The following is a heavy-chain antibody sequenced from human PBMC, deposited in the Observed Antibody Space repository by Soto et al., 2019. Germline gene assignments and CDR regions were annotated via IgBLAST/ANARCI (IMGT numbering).Heavy chain of an antibody. J-gene: IGHJ6*02. Sequence: EVHLVESGGGLVKPGGSLRLSCAVSGFIFSSCTMNWVRQAPGKGLEWVSSISPSTSHIYYADSVKCRFTISRDNAKNSLFLQMNSLRAEDTAVYYCSGCSGGACHQNYGMDVWGQGTTVTVSS. D-gene: IGHD2-15*01. CDR2: ISPSTSHI. V-gene: IGHV3-21*01. CDR1: GFIFSSCT. CDR3: SGCSGGACHQNYGMDV.